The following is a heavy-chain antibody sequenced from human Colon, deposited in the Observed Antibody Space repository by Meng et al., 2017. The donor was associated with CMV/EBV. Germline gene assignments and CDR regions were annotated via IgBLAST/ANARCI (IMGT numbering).Heavy chain of an antibody. CDR3: ARGVVVVDATLSGVFDP. CDR2: IYPGDSDT. J-gene: IGHJ5*02. V-gene: IGHV5-51*01. Sequence: KVSCKGSGYSFTSYWIGWVRQMHGKGLEWMGIIYPGDSDTRYSPSFQGQVTISAAKSISTAYLQWSSLKASDTAMYYCARGVVVVDATLSGVFDPWGQGTLVTVS. CDR1: GYSFTSYW. D-gene: IGHD2-15*01.